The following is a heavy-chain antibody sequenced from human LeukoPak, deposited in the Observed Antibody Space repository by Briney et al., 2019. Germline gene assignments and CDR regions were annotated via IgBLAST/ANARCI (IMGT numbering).Heavy chain of an antibody. D-gene: IGHD1-20*01. J-gene: IGHJ4*02. Sequence: SEALSLTCIDPRGSLTSSSSYWGCIRQPPGNGLEWIGSIYYSGSTYYNPSLKSRVTISVDTSKNQFSLKLSSVTAADTAVYYCARDRITGTTTNWGQGTLVTVSS. V-gene: IGHV4-39*07. CDR1: RGSLTSSSSY. CDR3: ARDRITGTTTN. CDR2: IYYSGST.